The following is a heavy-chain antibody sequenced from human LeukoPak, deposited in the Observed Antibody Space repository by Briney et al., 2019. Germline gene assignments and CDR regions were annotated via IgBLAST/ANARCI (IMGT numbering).Heavy chain of an antibody. Sequence: SETLSLTCTVSGGSISSYYWSWIRQPAGKGLEWIGRIYTSGSTNYNPSLKSRVTMSVDTSKNQFSLKLSSVTAADTAVYYCARGLWFGDLNWFDPWGQGTLVTVSS. D-gene: IGHD3-10*01. CDR3: ARGLWFGDLNWFDP. CDR2: IYTSGST. CDR1: GGSISSYY. J-gene: IGHJ5*02. V-gene: IGHV4-4*07.